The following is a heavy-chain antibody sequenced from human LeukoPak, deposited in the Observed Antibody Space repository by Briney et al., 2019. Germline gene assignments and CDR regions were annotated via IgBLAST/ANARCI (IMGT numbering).Heavy chain of an antibody. CDR2: FDPEDGET. CDR1: GYTLTELS. V-gene: IGHV1-24*01. D-gene: IGHD3-16*02. Sequence: ASVKVSCKVSGYTLTELSMHWVRQAPGKGLEWMGGFDPEDGETIYAQKFQGRVTMTEDTSTDTAYMELSSLRSEDTAVYYCATGRIMITFGGVIVIPPLGYWGQGTLVTVSS. CDR3: ATGRIMITFGGVIVIPPLGY. J-gene: IGHJ4*02.